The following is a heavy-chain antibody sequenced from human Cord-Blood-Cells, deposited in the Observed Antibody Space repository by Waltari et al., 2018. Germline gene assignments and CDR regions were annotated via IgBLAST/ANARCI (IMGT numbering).Heavy chain of an antibody. CDR2: INPSGST. CDR3: ARGYNWNYNWFDP. J-gene: IGHJ5*02. D-gene: IGHD1-7*01. CDR1: GGSFSGYS. Sequence: QVQLQQWGAGLLKPSETLSLTCAVYGGSFSGYSWSWIRQPPGKGLEWIGEINPSGSTNYNPSLKSRVTISVDTSKNQFSLKLSSVTAADTAVYYCARGYNWNYNWFDPWGQGTLVTVSS. V-gene: IGHV4-34*01.